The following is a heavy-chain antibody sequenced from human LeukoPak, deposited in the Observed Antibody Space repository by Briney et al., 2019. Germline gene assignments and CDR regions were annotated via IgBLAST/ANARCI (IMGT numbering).Heavy chain of an antibody. Sequence: SVKVSCKASGGTFSSYAISWVRQAPGQGLEWMGEIIPIFGTANYAQKFQGRVTITTDESTSTAYMELSSLRSEDTAVYYCARDRYGDYSNWFDPWGQGTLVTVSS. CDR1: GGTFSSYA. J-gene: IGHJ5*02. CDR3: ARDRYGDYSNWFDP. D-gene: IGHD4-17*01. V-gene: IGHV1-69*05. CDR2: IIPIFGTA.